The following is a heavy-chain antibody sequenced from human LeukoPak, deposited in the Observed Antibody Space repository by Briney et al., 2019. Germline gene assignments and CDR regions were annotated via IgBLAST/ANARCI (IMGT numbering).Heavy chain of an antibody. J-gene: IGHJ5*02. V-gene: IGHV3-23*01. Sequence: GGSLRLSCAASGFTFSSYTMSWVRQAPGKGLEWVSAISGSGGSTYYADSVKGRFTISRDNSKNSLYLQMNSLRAEDTAFYYCTKAASSSPGGFDPWGQGTLVTVSS. CDR1: GFTFSSYT. CDR3: TKAASSSPGGFDP. CDR2: ISGSGGST.